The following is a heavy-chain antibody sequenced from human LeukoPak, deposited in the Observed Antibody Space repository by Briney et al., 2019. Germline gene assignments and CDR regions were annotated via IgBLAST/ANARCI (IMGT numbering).Heavy chain of an antibody. V-gene: IGHV3-33*01. CDR2: IWCDGSKK. J-gene: IGHJ6*02. CDR3: ARVANITTFGMDV. D-gene: IGHD3-9*01. CDR1: GFTFSSFG. Sequence: PGRSLRLSCAASGFTFSSFGMHWVRQAPGKGLEGVEDIWCDGSKKYYADSVKGRFTISRDNSKNTLYLQMSNVRGEDTCVNYCARVANITTFGMDVWGQGTTVTVSS.